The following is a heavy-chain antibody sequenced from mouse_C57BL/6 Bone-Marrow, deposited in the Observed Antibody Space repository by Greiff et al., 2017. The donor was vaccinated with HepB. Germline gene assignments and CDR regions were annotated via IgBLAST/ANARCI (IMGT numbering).Heavy chain of an antibody. D-gene: IGHD1-1*01. CDR3: ARGGSFYAMDY. J-gene: IGHJ4*01. CDR1: GYTFTSYW. CDR2: IHPNSGST. Sequence: KLQQSGAELVKPGASVKLSCKASGYTFTSYWMHWVKQRPGQGLEWIGMIHPNSGSTNYNEKFKSKATLTVDKSSSTAYMQLSSLTSEDSAVYYCARGGSFYAMDYWGQGTSVTVSS. V-gene: IGHV1-64*01.